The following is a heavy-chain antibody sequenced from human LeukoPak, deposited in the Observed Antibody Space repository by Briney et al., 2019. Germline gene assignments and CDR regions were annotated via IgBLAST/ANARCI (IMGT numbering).Heavy chain of an antibody. CDR3: ARERKYDSSGYYYRRALDY. CDR1: GYTFTSYD. CDR2: MNPNSGNT. D-gene: IGHD3-22*01. V-gene: IGHV1-8*01. Sequence: ASVKVSFKASGYTFTSYDINWVRQAPGQGLEWMGWMNPNSGNTGYAQKFQGRVTMTRNTSISTAYMELSSLRSEDTAVYYCARERKYDSSGYYYRRALDYWGQGTLVTVSS. J-gene: IGHJ4*02.